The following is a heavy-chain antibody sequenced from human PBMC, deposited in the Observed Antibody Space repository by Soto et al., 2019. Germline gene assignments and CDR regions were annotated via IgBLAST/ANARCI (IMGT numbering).Heavy chain of an antibody. V-gene: IGHV3-7*01. Sequence: PGGSLRLSCTASGFSFSHHYMGWVRQAPGEGLEWVANIHQDGKEKSYVDSVRGRFTISRDNDKKLVTLQMTRLTFEDTAIYYCVREKDFCSGYRHDHWGQGSQVTVSS. CDR1: GFSFSHHY. CDR3: VREKDFCSGYRHDH. J-gene: IGHJ4*02. CDR2: IHQDGKEK. D-gene: IGHD3-3*01.